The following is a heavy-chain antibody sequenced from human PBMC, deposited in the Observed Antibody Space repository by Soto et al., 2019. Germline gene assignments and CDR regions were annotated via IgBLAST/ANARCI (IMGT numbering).Heavy chain of an antibody. CDR3: TTYAYVSASDRIRWAY. D-gene: IGHD3-16*02. V-gene: IGHV3-15*01. CDR1: GFTFSNAW. J-gene: IGHJ4*02. Sequence: EVQLVESGGGLVKPGGSVRLACAASGFTFSNAWMSWVRQALGKGLEWVARIKSKINGGTTDHAAPVKGRFTISRDDSKNTLYLQMDSLQIEDTAVYYCTTYAYVSASDRIRWAYWGQGALVTVSS. CDR2: IKSKINGGTT.